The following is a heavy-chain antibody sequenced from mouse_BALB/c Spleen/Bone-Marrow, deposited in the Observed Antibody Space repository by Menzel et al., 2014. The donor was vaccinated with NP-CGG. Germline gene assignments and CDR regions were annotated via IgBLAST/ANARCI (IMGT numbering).Heavy chain of an antibody. CDR1: GYSFTSYW. CDR3: ARRDNAPFAY. J-gene: IGHJ3*01. CDR2: IDPSDSET. D-gene: IGHD1-3*01. Sequence: VQLQQSGPQLVRPGASVKISCKASGYSFTSYWMHWVKQRPVQGLEWIGMIDPSDSETKLNQKFKDKATLTVDKSSSTAYLQLSSPTSEDSAVYYCARRDNAPFAYWGQGTLVTVSA. V-gene: IGHV1-52*01.